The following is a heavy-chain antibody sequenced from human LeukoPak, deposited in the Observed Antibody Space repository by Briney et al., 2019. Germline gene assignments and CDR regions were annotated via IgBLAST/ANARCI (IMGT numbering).Heavy chain of an antibody. Sequence: GGSLRLPCAASGFTVSSNYMSCVRQAPGKGLEWVSVIYSGGSTYYADSVKGRFTISRDNSKNTLYLQMNSLRAEDTAVYYCARDRAGGELLGYWGQGTLVTVSS. D-gene: IGHD1-26*01. CDR2: IYSGGST. CDR3: ARDRAGGELLGY. J-gene: IGHJ4*02. CDR1: GFTVSSNY. V-gene: IGHV3-53*01.